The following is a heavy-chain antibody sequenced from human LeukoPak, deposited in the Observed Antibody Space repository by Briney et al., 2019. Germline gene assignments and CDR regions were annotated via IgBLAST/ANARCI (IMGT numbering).Heavy chain of an antibody. V-gene: IGHV1-69*05. CDR1: GGTLISYA. CDR2: IIPIFGTA. CDR3: ARVEQLPTDYYYYYYMDV. Sequence: SVKLSCKASGGTLISYAISWVRHAPGQGLEWMGGIIPIFGTANYAQKFQGRVTITTDESTSTAYMELSSLRSEDTAVYYCARVEQLPTDYYYYYYMDVWGKGTTVTVSS. J-gene: IGHJ6*03. D-gene: IGHD6-13*01.